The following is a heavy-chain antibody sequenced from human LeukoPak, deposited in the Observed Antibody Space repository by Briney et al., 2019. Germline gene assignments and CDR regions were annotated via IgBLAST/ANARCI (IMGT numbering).Heavy chain of an antibody. CDR2: IHTSGST. CDR3: ARDRGQEWGAPFDI. Sequence: PSETLSLTCTVSGGSISSGGYYWSWIRQPAGKGLEWIGRIHTSGSTNYNPSLKSRVTMSVDTSKNQFSLKLSSVTAADTAVYYCARDRGQEWGAPFDIWGQGTMVTVSS. D-gene: IGHD1-26*01. V-gene: IGHV4-61*02. J-gene: IGHJ3*02. CDR1: GGSISSGGYY.